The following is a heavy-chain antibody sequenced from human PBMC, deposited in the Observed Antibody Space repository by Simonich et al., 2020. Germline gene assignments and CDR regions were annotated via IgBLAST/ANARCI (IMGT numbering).Heavy chain of an antibody. Sequence: EVQLVESGGGLVKPGGSLRLSCAASGFTFSSCSMNWVRQAPGKGLGWVSSISSSSRYIYYADSVKGRFTISRDNAKNSLYLQMNSLSAEDTAVYYCARDVDTAMVFDYWGQGTLVTVSS. V-gene: IGHV3-21*01. D-gene: IGHD5-18*01. CDR1: GFTFSSCS. J-gene: IGHJ4*02. CDR2: ISSSSRYI. CDR3: ARDVDTAMVFDY.